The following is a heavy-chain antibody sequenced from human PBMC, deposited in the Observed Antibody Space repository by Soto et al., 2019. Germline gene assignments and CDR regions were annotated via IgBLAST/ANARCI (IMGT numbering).Heavy chain of an antibody. CDR3: ARDRRDFGVVIMDLGAFDI. D-gene: IGHD3-3*01. CDR2: IYYSGST. Sequence: QVQLQESGPGLVKPSQTLSLTCTVSGGSISSGGYYWSWIRQHPGKGLEWIGYIYYSGSTYYNPSLKRRVTISVDTSKNQFSLKLSSVAAADTAVYYCARDRRDFGVVIMDLGAFDIWGQGTMVTVSS. CDR1: GGSISSGGYY. V-gene: IGHV4-31*03. J-gene: IGHJ3*02.